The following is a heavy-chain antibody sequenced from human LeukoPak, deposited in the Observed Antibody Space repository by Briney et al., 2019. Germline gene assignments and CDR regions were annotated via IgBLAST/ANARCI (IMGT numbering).Heavy chain of an antibody. CDR2: ISGSGGST. V-gene: IGHV3-23*01. J-gene: IGHJ4*02. CDR1: GFTFSSYA. Sequence: RGSLRLSCAAPGFTFSSYAMSWVRQAPGKGLEWVSAISGSGGSTYYADSVKGRFTISRDNSKNTLYLQMNSLRAEDTAVYYCAKDLTTVTKRLAPTFEYWGQGTLVTVSS. D-gene: IGHD4-17*01. CDR3: AKDLTTVTKRLAPTFEY.